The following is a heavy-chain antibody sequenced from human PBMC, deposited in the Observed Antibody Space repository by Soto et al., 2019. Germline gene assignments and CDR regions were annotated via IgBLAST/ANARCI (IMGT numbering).Heavy chain of an antibody. CDR2: ISGSGGST. CDR3: AKDRPSYSSGPWDNWFDP. V-gene: IGHV3-23*01. D-gene: IGHD6-19*01. J-gene: IGHJ5*02. Sequence: GGSLRLSCAASGFTFSSYAMSWVRQAPGKGLEWVSAISGSGGSTYYADSVKGRFTISRDNSKNTLYLQMNSLRAEDTAVYYCAKDRPSYSSGPWDNWFDPWGQGTLVTVSS. CDR1: GFTFSSYA.